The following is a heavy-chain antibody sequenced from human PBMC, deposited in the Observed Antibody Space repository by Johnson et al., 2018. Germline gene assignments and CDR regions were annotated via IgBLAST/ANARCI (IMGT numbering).Heavy chain of an antibody. Sequence: QLVQSGGGLVQPGRSLRLSCAASGFTFDDYAMHWVRQAPGKGLEWVSSISSSSSYIYYAASVKGRFTIPRDNAKNSLYLQMNSLRAEDTAGDYCAGGGGGWNQTKGRYYYYGMDVWGQGTTVTVSS. D-gene: IGHD1-1*01. CDR3: AGGGGGWNQTKGRYYYYGMDV. J-gene: IGHJ6*02. V-gene: IGHV3-21*01. CDR2: ISSSSSYI. CDR1: GFTFDDYA.